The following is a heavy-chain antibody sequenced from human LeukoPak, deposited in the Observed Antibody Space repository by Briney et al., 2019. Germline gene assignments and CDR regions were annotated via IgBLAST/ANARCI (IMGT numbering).Heavy chain of an antibody. CDR1: GFTFSSYS. CDR2: IGGSGGTT. V-gene: IGHV3-48*04. Sequence: GGSLRLSCAASGFTFSSYSMNWVRQAPGKGLEWVSAIGGSGGTTYYADSVKGRFTISRDNAKNSLYLQMNSLRAEDTAVYYCARGQYGMDVWGQGTTVTVSS. CDR3: ARGQYGMDV. J-gene: IGHJ6*02.